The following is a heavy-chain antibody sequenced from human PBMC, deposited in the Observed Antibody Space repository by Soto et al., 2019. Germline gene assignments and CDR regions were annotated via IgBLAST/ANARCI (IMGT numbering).Heavy chain of an antibody. CDR2: IYYSGST. CDR1: GGTISRGGYY. V-gene: IGHV4-31*03. J-gene: IGHJ6*02. D-gene: IGHD3-10*01. CDR3: ARELRFGEDYYGMDV. Sequence: QVQLQESGPGLVKSSQTLSLTCTVTGGTISRGGYYWSWIRQHPGKGLEWIGYIYYSGSTYYNPSLKSRVTISVDTSKNQFSLKLSSVTAADTAVYYCARELRFGEDYYGMDVWGQGTTVTVCS.